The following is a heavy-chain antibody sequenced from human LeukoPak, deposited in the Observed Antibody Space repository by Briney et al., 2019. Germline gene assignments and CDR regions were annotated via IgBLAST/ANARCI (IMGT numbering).Heavy chain of an antibody. CDR3: ARDRGDLDY. CDR1: GGSISSSSRY. J-gene: IGHJ4*02. V-gene: IGHV4-39*07. Sequence: SETLSLTCTVSGGSISSSSRYWGWIRQPPGKGLEWIGRVYSSGITNYSPSLKSRVTISVDTSKNQFSLNLSSVTAADTAVYYCARDRGDLDYWGQGTLVTVSS. CDR2: VYSSGIT.